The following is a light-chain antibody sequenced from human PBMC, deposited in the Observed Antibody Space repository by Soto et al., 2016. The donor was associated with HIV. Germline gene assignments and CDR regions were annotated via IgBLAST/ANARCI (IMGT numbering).Light chain of an antibody. CDR2: ATY. V-gene: IGKV1-12*01. CDR3: QQTDSFPFT. Sequence: DIQMTQSPSSVSASVGDRVTITCRASQAINSRLAWYQQKPGKAPEVLITATYTLLAGVPSRFSGSASGGTGTDFTLTIDSLQPEDFATYYCQQTDSFPFTFGPGTKVNV. CDR1: QAINSR. J-gene: IGKJ3*01.